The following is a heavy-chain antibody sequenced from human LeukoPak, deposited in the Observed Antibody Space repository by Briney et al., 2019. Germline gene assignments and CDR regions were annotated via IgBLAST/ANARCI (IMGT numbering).Heavy chain of an antibody. Sequence: GASVKVSCKASGYTFTGYYMHWVRQAPGQGLEWMGWINPNSGGTNYAQKFQGRVTMTRDTSISTAYMELSRLRSADTAVYYCARVRDGYNDAYDIWGQGTMVIVSS. CDR2: INPNSGGT. J-gene: IGHJ3*02. CDR3: ARVRDGYNDAYDI. D-gene: IGHD5-24*01. V-gene: IGHV1-2*02. CDR1: GYTFTGYY.